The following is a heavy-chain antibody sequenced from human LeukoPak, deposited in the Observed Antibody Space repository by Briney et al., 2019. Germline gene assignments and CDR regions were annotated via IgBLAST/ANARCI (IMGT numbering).Heavy chain of an antibody. CDR1: GFTFSSYA. V-gene: IGHV3-23*01. D-gene: IGHD6-13*01. Sequence: GGSLRLSCAASGFTFSSYAMSWVRQAPGKGLEWVSAISGSGGSTYYADSVKGRFTISRDNSKNTLYLQMNSLRAEDTAVYYCANQYSSSLYYFDYWGRGALVTVSS. CDR3: ANQYSSSLYYFDY. CDR2: ISGSGGST. J-gene: IGHJ4*02.